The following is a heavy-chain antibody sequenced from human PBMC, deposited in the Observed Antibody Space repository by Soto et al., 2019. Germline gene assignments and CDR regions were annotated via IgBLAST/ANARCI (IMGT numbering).Heavy chain of an antibody. D-gene: IGHD4-4*01. CDR1: GFTFSSYS. Sequence: EVQLVESGGGLVQPGGSLRLSCAASGFTFSSYSMNWVRQAPGKGLEWVSYISSSGSTIYYADSVKGRFTISRDNAKNSLYLQMNSLRAEDTAVYYCARDGRVGYSNEVDYWGQGTLVTVSS. CDR2: ISSSGSTI. V-gene: IGHV3-48*04. J-gene: IGHJ4*02. CDR3: ARDGRVGYSNEVDY.